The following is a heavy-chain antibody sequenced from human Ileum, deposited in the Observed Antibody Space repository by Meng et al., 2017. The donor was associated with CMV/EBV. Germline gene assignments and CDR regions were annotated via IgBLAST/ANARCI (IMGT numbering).Heavy chain of an antibody. D-gene: IGHD5-24*01. J-gene: IGHJ4*02. CDR2: IYSGGRTT. Sequence: ASGFTFSSYAMTWVRQAPWKGLEWVSVIYSGGRTTFYADSVKGRFTISRDNSKNTLYLQMNSLRAEDTAVYYCAKDQEGDGYNRFDYWGQGTLVTVSS. V-gene: IGHV3-23*03. CDR1: GFTFSSYA. CDR3: AKDQEGDGYNRFDY.